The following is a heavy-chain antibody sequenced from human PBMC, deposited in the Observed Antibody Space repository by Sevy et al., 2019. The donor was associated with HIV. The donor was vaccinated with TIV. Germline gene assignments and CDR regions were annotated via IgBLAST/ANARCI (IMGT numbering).Heavy chain of an antibody. V-gene: IGHV1-69*13. CDR1: GGTFSSYA. CDR2: IIPIFGTA. J-gene: IGHJ6*02. D-gene: IGHD5-18*01. CDR3: ARAGDTAMVGYYYYGMDV. Sequence: ASVKVSCKASGGTFSSYAISWVRQAPGQGLEWMGGIIPIFGTANYAQKFQGRVTITADESTSTAYMELSSLRSEDTAVYYCARAGDTAMVGYYYYGMDVWGQETTVTVSS.